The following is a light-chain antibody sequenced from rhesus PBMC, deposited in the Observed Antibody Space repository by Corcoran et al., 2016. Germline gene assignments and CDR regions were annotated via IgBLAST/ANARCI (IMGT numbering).Light chain of an antibody. CDR2: GAS. V-gene: IGKV3S9*01. J-gene: IGKJ1*01. CDR1: QSVITS. Sequence: EIVLTQSPATLSLSPGERATLSCRASQSVITSLAWYQQKPGQNPRLLMFGASSRATGTPDRFSGSGSGTDFTLTISPMEPEDFAIYYCQQNSNWPWAFGQGTKVEIK. CDR3: QQNSNWPWA.